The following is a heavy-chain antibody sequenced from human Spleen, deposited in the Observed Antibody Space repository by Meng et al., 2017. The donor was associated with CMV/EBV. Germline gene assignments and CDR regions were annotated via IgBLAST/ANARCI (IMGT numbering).Heavy chain of an antibody. V-gene: IGHV4-61*08. Sequence: SETLSLTCTVSGASVSSDGRYWTWIRQPPGRRLEWIGYVYYIGSTNYNSSLKSRVTMSVDTSKNQFYLTLDSVTAADTAVFYCAREGAEGDFDYWGQGILVTVSS. CDR1: GASVSSDGRY. CDR2: VYYIGST. J-gene: IGHJ4*02. CDR3: AREGAEGDFDY. D-gene: IGHD3-16*01.